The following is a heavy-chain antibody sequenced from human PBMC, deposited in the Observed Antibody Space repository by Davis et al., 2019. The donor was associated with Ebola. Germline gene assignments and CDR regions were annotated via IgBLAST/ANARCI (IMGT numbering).Heavy chain of an antibody. CDR3: AREIQWELIYYYYGMDV. D-gene: IGHD1-26*01. Sequence: GGSLRLSCAASGFTFSRYGIHRVRQAQGKGLAWVAVIWYDGSNKYYADSVKGRFTISRDNSKNTLYLQMNSMRAEDTAVYYCAREIQWELIYYYYGMDVWGKGTTVTVSS. CDR2: IWYDGSNK. CDR1: GFTFSRYG. J-gene: IGHJ6*04. V-gene: IGHV3-33*01.